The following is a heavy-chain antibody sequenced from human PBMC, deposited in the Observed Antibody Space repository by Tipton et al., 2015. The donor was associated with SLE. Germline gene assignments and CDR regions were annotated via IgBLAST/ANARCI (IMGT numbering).Heavy chain of an antibody. V-gene: IGHV4-31*03. CDR2: ISYDGRT. Sequence: TLSLTCTVSGGSISSSNYYWGWIRQPPGKGLEWIGFISYDGRTKYNPSLKSRVTISLDTSKTQFFLRLSSVTAADTAVYFCARGPNWGLDDAFDIWGQGTMVSVSS. CDR3: ARGPNWGLDDAFDI. D-gene: IGHD7-27*01. CDR1: GGSISSSNYY. J-gene: IGHJ3*02.